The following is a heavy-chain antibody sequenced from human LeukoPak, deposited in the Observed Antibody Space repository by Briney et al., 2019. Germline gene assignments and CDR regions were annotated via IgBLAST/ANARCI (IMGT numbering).Heavy chain of an antibody. Sequence: GASVKVSCKASGYTFTSYDINWVRQATGQGLEWMGWMNPNSGNTGYAQKFQGRVTMTRNTSISTAYMELSSLRSEDTAVYYCARAELGYCSGGSCYYYFDYWGQGTLVTVSS. V-gene: IGHV1-8*01. CDR3: ARAELGYCSGGSCYYYFDY. D-gene: IGHD2-15*01. CDR2: MNPNSGNT. CDR1: GYTFTSYD. J-gene: IGHJ4*02.